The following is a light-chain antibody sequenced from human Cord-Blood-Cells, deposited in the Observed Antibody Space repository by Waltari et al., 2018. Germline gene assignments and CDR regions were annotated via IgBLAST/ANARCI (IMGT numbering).Light chain of an antibody. CDR3: YSTADNNWV. V-gene: IGLV2-23*01. CDR1: SSDVGSYNL. J-gene: IGLJ3*02. Sequence: QSALTQPASVSGSPGQSITISCTGTSSDVGSYNLVSWYQQHPGKAPKLMIYEGSKRPSGVSNRFSGSKSGNTASLTISGLQAEDEADYYCYSTADNNWVFGGGTKLTVL. CDR2: EGS.